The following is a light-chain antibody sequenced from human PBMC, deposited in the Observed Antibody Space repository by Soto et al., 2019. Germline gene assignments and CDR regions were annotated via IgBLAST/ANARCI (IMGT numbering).Light chain of an antibody. CDR1: QNIRTY. V-gene: IGKV1-39*01. CDR2: SAS. CDR3: QQGHSTPYT. J-gene: IGKJ2*01. Sequence: DIQMTQSPYSLSGSVGDSVTITCRASQNIRTYLNWYQQKPGRAPKLLIHSASALPSGVPSRFSGSGSGTEFTLTMSGLQPEDFATYYCQQGHSTPYTFGQGTKV.